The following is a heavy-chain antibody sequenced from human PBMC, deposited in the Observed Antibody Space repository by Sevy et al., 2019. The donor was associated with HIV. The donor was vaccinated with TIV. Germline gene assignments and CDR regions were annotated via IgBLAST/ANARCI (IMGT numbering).Heavy chain of an antibody. V-gene: IGHV4-31*03. CDR2: VYYSGST. D-gene: IGHD2-2*01. Sequence: ASETLSLTCTVSGGFISSGGYYWSWIRQHPGKGLEWIGYVYYSGSTYYNPSLKSRVTISVDTSKNQFSLKLSSVTAADTAVYYCARRPCSSTSCPLDYWRQGTLVTVSS. CDR1: GGFISSGGYY. CDR3: ARRPCSSTSCPLDY. J-gene: IGHJ4*02.